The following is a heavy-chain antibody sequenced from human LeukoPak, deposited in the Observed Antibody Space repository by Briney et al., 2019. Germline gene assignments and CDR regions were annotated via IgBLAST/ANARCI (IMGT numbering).Heavy chain of an antibody. V-gene: IGHV3-21*01. CDR3: ARDPFDYDSSGYYRINTNFDY. CDR2: ISSSSSYI. Sequence: GGSLRLSCAASGFTFSSYSMNWVRRAPGKGLELVSSISSSSSYIYYADSVKGRFTTSRDNAKNSLYLQMNSLRAEDTAVYYCARDPFDYDSSGYYRINTNFDYWGQGTLVTVSS. CDR1: GFTFSSYS. D-gene: IGHD3-22*01. J-gene: IGHJ4*02.